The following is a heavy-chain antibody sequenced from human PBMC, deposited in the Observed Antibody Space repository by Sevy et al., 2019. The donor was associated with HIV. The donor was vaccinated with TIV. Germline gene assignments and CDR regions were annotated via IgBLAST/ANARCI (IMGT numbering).Heavy chain of an antibody. J-gene: IGHJ4*02. Sequence: GGCLRLSCAASGFTFSSYAMHWVRQAPGKGLEWVAVISYDGSNKYYADSVKGRFTISRDNSKNTLYLQMNSLRAEDTAVYYCARGGAPGVATPSPFDYWGQGTLVTVSS. V-gene: IGHV3-30-3*01. CDR3: ARGGAPGVATPSPFDY. CDR1: GFTFSSYA. D-gene: IGHD5-12*01. CDR2: ISYDGSNK.